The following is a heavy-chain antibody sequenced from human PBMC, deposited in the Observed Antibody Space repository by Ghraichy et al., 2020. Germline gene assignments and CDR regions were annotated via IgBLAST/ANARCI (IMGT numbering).Heavy chain of an antibody. J-gene: IGHJ5*02. CDR1: GGSFSDYY. Sequence: ESLNISRAVYGGSFSDYYWTWIRQPPGKGLQWIGEINHRGSTNYNPSLKSRVTISLDTSRNQFSLKLNSVTAADTAVYYCASTSYDILTGYQPLDTWGQGTLVTVSS. D-gene: IGHD3-9*01. V-gene: IGHV4-34*01. CDR2: INHRGST. CDR3: ASTSYDILTGYQPLDT.